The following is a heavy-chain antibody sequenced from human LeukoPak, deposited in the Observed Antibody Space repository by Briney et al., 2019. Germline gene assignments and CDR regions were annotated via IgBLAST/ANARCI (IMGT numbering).Heavy chain of an antibody. D-gene: IGHD1-14*01. V-gene: IGHV4-59*01. CDR1: GGSISSYY. J-gene: IGHJ4*02. CDR2: IYYSGST. Sequence: SETLSLTCTVSGGSISSYYWSWIRQPPGKGLEWIGYIYYSGSTNYNPSLKSRGTISVDTSKNQFSLKLSSVTAADTAVYYCARGTVSEPLLPPTFDYWGQGTLVTVSS. CDR3: ARGTVSEPLLPPTFDY.